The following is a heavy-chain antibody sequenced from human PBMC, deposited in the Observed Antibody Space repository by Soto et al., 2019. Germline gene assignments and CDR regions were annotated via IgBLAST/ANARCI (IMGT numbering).Heavy chain of an antibody. CDR1: GFTFSSYG. D-gene: IGHD3-22*01. J-gene: IGHJ4*02. V-gene: IGHV3-33*01. CDR3: ARDTDYYDSSGYYVLPNY. CDR2: IWYDGSNK. Sequence: QVQLVESGGGVVQPGRSLRLSCAASGFTFSSYGMHWVRQAPGKGLEWVAVIWYDGSNKYYADSVKGRFTISRDNSKNTLYLQMNSLRAEDTGVYYCARDTDYYDSSGYYVLPNYWGQGTLVTVSS.